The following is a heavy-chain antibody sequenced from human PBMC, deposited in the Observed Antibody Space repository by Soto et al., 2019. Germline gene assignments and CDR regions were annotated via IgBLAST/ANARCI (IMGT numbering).Heavy chain of an antibody. CDR2: IYYTGST. J-gene: IGHJ4*02. CDR1: GGSINNHY. CDR3: ARANWYSEY. D-gene: IGHD7-27*01. Sequence: PSETLSLTCTVSGGSINNHYWSWIRQPPGKGLEWIGYIYYTGSTNYNPSLKSRVTMSVDTSKNQCSLNLTSLTAADTAIYYCARANWYSEYWGPGTLVTVSA. V-gene: IGHV4-59*11.